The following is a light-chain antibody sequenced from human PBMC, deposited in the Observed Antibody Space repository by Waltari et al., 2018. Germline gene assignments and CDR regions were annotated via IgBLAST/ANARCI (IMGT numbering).Light chain of an antibody. CDR3: AAWDDRLRAYV. CDR1: SSNVGRDS. Sequence: QSVLPQPPSASGTPGQRVTISCSGSSSNVGRDSVYWYPQLPGTAPKLLIYNDIQRPSGVPDRFSGSKSGTSASLAISGLRSEDEGDYYCAAWDDRLRAYVFGTGTQVTVL. V-gene: IGLV1-47*01. J-gene: IGLJ1*01. CDR2: NDI.